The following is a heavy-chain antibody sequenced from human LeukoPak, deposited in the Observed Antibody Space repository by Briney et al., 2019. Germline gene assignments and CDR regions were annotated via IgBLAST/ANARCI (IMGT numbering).Heavy chain of an antibody. J-gene: IGHJ4*02. CDR1: GGSISSGGYY. CDR2: IYYSGST. Sequence: SETLSLTCTVSGGSISSGGYYWSWIRQHPGKGLEWIGYIYYSGSTYYNPSLKSRVTISVDKSKNQFSLKLSSVTAADTAVYYCARVGWPSRGAGDYWGQGTLVTVSS. D-gene: IGHD1-26*01. CDR3: ARVGWPSRGAGDY. V-gene: IGHV4-31*03.